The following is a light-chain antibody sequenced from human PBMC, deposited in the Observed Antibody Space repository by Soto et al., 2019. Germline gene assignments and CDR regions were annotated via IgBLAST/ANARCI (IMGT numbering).Light chain of an antibody. CDR3: SSYTSSSTYV. Sequence: QSVLTQPASVSGSPGQSITISCTGTSSDVGGYNYVSWYQTHPGKVPKPINFYCSNPPSGVSNRFSGSKSGNTASLTISGLQAEDEADYYCSSYTSSSTYVFGIGTKVTVL. CDR2: YCS. CDR1: SSDVGGYNY. J-gene: IGLJ1*01. V-gene: IGLV2-14*03.